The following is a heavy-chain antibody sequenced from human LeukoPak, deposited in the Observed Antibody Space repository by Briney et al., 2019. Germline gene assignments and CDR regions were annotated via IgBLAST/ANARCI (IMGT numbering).Heavy chain of an antibody. CDR3: ARGPDYDFWSGYSGDNWFDP. V-gene: IGHV1-2*02. J-gene: IGHJ5*02. CDR2: INPNSGGT. CDR1: GYTFTGYY. Sequence: ASVKVSCKASGYTFTGYYMHWVRQAPGQGLEWMGWINPNSGGTNYVQKFQGRVTMTRDTSISTAYMELSRLRSDDTAVYYCARGPDYDFWSGYSGDNWFDPWGQGTLVTVSS. D-gene: IGHD3-3*01.